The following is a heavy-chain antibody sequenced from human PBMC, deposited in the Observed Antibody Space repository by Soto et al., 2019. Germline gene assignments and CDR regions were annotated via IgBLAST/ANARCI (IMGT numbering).Heavy chain of an antibody. CDR3: AGHGIVVVTAIASNYYYGMDV. V-gene: IGHV3-23*01. CDR2: ISGSGGST. Sequence: LRLSCAASGFTFSSYAMSWVRQAPGKGLEWVSAISGSGGSTYYADSVKGRFTISRDNSKNTLYLQMNSLRAEDTAVYYCAGHGIVVVTAIASNYYYGMDVWGQGXTVTVSS. J-gene: IGHJ6*02. CDR1: GFTFSSYA. D-gene: IGHD2-21*02.